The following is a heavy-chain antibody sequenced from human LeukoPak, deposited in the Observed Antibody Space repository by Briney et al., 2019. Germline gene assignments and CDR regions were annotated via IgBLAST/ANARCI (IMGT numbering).Heavy chain of an antibody. D-gene: IGHD6-19*01. CDR1: GFTFSSYA. J-gene: IGHJ4*02. V-gene: IGHV3-30*04. Sequence: GGSLRLSCAASGFTFSSYAMHWVRQAPGKGLEWVAVISYDGSNKYYADSVKGRFTISRDNSKNTLYLQMNSLRAEDTAVYYCARDRGQWLVQGIDYWGQGTLVTVPS. CDR2: ISYDGSNK. CDR3: ARDRGQWLVQGIDY.